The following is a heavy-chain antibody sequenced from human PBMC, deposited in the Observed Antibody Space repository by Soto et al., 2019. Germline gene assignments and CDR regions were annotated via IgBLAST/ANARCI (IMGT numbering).Heavy chain of an antibody. Sequence: QVQLGQSGAEVKKPGSSVKVSCKASGGTFSSYAISWVRQAPGQELEWMGGIIPIFGTANYAQKFQGRVTITADESTTTAYMGLSSLRSEDTAVYCCAVGDTAMGENYYGMDVWGQVTTVTVSS. CDR1: GGTFSSYA. V-gene: IGHV1-69*01. CDR2: IIPIFGTA. J-gene: IGHJ6*02. D-gene: IGHD5-18*01. CDR3: AVGDTAMGENYYGMDV.